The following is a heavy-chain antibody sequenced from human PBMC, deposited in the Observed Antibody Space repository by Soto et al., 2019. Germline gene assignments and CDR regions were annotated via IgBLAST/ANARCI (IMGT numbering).Heavy chain of an antibody. CDR1: GYTFTSYG. CDR2: IGAYNGNT. D-gene: IGHD6-13*01. Sequence: QVQLVQSGAEVKKPGASVKVSCKASGYTFTSYGISWVRQAPGQGLEWMGWIGAYNGNTNDAQKLKCRVTMTTDTSSSTAYMELRSLRSDDTAVYYCAIVRISAAADYWGQGTLVTVSS. J-gene: IGHJ4*02. CDR3: AIVRISAAADY. V-gene: IGHV1-18*01.